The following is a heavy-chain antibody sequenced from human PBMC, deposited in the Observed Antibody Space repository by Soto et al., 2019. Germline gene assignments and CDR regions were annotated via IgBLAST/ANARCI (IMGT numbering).Heavy chain of an antibody. V-gene: IGHV1-2*04. CDR1: GYTFTGYY. J-gene: IGHJ3*02. D-gene: IGHD1-26*01. Sequence: ASVKVSCKASGYTFTGYYMHWVRQAPGQGLEWMGWINPNSGGTNYAQKFQGWVTMTRDTSISTAYLELSRLRSDDTAVYYCARDSATLGVAKDALDILGQGTIVAVS. CDR2: INPNSGGT. CDR3: ARDSATLGVAKDALDI.